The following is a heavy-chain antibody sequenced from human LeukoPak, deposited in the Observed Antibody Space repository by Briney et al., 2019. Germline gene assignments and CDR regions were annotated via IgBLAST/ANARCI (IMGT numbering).Heavy chain of an antibody. CDR3: ARVRQDDFWSGYGSFGIDP. CDR2: IYHRGST. D-gene: IGHD3-3*01. Sequence: PSEALAPTWAGPGGPNSSGGYSWSCMRPPPGEGLAGIGYIYHRGSTYYNPSLKSRDTITVHRSKHLFSLKQSSVPPADTAVYYCARVRQDDFWSGYGSFGIDPWGQGTLVTVTS. CDR1: GGPNSSGGYS. V-gene: IGHV4-30-2*01. J-gene: IGHJ5*02.